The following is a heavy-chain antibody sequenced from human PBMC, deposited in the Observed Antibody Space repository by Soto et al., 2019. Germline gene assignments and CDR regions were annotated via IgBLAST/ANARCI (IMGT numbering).Heavy chain of an antibody. Sequence: QVQLVESGGGVVQPGRSLRLSCAASGFTFSSYAMHWVRQAPGKGLEWVAVISYDGSNKNYADSVKGRFTISRDNSKSTLYLQMNSLRAGGTAVYYCARGGGEYSSGWGYWGQGTLVTVSS. CDR1: GFTFSSYA. V-gene: IGHV3-30-3*01. CDR3: ARGGGEYSSGWGY. D-gene: IGHD6-19*01. J-gene: IGHJ4*02. CDR2: ISYDGSNK.